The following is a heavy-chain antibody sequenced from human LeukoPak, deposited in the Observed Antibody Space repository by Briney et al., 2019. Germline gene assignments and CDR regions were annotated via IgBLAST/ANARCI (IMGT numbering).Heavy chain of an antibody. D-gene: IGHD3-10*01. V-gene: IGHV6-1*01. J-gene: IGHJ4*02. CDR2: TYYRSKWYN. CDR3: ARDLSSPNLWFGEATFDY. CDR1: GDSVSSNSAA. Sequence: SQTLSLTCAISGDSVSSNSAAWNWIRQSPSRGLEWLGRTYYRSKWYNDYAVSVKSRITINPGTSKNQFSLQLNSVTPEDTAVYYCARDLSSPNLWFGEATFDYWGQGTLVTVSS.